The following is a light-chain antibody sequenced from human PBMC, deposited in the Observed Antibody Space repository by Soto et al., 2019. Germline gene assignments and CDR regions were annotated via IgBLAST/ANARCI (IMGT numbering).Light chain of an antibody. CDR2: KAS. Sequence: DLQMTQSPSTLSASVGDRVSITCRASQSIDSWLAWYQQKPGKAPKLLIYKASSLASGVPYRFSGSGSGTEFTLTISSLQPDDFATYYCQHYNSYSEAFGQGTKVDIK. CDR3: QHYNSYSEA. V-gene: IGKV1-5*03. J-gene: IGKJ1*01. CDR1: QSIDSW.